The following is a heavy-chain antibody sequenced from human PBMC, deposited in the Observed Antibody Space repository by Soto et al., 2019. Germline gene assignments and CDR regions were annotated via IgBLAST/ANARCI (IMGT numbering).Heavy chain of an antibody. Sequence: GGSLRLSCAASGFTFSSYGMHWVRQAPGKGLEWVAVIWYDGSNKYYADSVKGRFTISRDNSKNTLYLQMNSLRAEDTAVYYCAREWDFWSGYPEYYMDVWGKGTTVTVSS. CDR2: IWYDGSNK. D-gene: IGHD3-3*01. V-gene: IGHV3-33*01. CDR3: AREWDFWSGYPEYYMDV. CDR1: GFTFSSYG. J-gene: IGHJ6*03.